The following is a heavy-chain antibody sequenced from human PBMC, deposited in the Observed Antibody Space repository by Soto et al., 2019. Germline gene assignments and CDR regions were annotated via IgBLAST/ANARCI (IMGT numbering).Heavy chain of an antibody. Sequence: QVQLVQSGAEVKKPGASVKVSCKASGYTFTSYYMHWVRQAPGQGLEWMGIINPSGGSTSYAQKFQGRVTMTRDTSTSTVYMELRSLRSEDTAVYYCARGGGELLSFAAFDIWGQGTMVTVSS. V-gene: IGHV1-46*01. D-gene: IGHD1-26*01. CDR1: GYTFTSYY. CDR3: ARGGGELLSFAAFDI. CDR2: INPSGGST. J-gene: IGHJ3*02.